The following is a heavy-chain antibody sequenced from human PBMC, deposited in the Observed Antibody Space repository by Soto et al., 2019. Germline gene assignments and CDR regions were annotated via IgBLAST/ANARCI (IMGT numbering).Heavy chain of an antibody. CDR1: GFTFSSYA. V-gene: IGHV3-23*01. D-gene: IGHD1-20*01. J-gene: IGHJ6*03. CDR3: AKDGPLGSITNGNAVSYTYYDYYYYMDV. CDR2: ISGSGGST. Sequence: PGGSLRLSCAASGFTFSSYAMSWVRQAPGKGLEWVSAISGSGGSTYYADSVKGRFTISRDNSKNTLYLQMNSLRAEDTAVYYCAKDGPLGSITNGNAVSYTYYDYYYYMDVWGKGTTVTVSS.